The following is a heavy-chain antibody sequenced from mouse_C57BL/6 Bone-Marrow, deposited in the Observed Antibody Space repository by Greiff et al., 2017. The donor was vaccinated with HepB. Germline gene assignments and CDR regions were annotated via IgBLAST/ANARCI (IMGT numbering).Heavy chain of an antibody. CDR3: AREGITTVVAEAY. D-gene: IGHD1-1*01. V-gene: IGHV5-4*01. CDR1: GFTFSSYA. Sequence: EVKLVESGGGLVKPGGSLKLSCAASGFTFSSYAMSWVRQTPERRLEWVATISDGGSYTYYPDNVKGRFTISRDNAKNNLYLQMSHLKSEDTAMYYCAREGITTVVAEAYWGQGTLVTVSA. CDR2: ISDGGSYT. J-gene: IGHJ3*01.